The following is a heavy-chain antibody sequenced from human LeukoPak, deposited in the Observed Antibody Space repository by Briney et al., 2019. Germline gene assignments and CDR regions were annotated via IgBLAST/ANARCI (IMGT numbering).Heavy chain of an antibody. D-gene: IGHD3-10*01. CDR3: ARDDYYGSGSYLDP. CDR1: GDSISNASYY. Sequence: SETLSLTCTVSGDSISNASYYWSWIRQPAGKGLEWIGRIYTSGSTNYNPSLKSRVTMSVDTSKNQFSLKLSSVTAADTAVYCCARDDYYGSGSYLDPWGQGTLVTVSS. CDR2: IYTSGST. J-gene: IGHJ5*02. V-gene: IGHV4-61*02.